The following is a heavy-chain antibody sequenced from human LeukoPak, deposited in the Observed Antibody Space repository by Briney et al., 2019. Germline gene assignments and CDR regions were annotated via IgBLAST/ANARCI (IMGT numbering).Heavy chain of an antibody. CDR1: GYTFGKYA. J-gene: IGHJ4*02. D-gene: IGHD2-15*01. CDR3: ARDQSRDIRVDFDY. CDR2: IDGGSGDT. V-gene: IGHV1-3*01. Sequence: ASVKVSCKTSGYTFGKYAIHWVRQAPGQRFEWMGWIDGGSGDTRLSQKFQDRVSFTRDTFATTAYMELTSLRSEDTAVYYCARDQSRDIRVDFDYWGQGTLVTVSS.